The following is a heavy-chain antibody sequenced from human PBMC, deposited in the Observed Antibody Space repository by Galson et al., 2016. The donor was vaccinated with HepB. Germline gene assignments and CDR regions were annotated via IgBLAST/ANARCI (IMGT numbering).Heavy chain of an antibody. J-gene: IGHJ3*02. CDR1: GFSLSTSGVG. Sequence: PALVKPTQTLTLTCTFAGFSLSTSGVGVGWIRQPPGKALEWLALIYWDDDKRYSPSLKNSLTITKDTSKNQVVLTMTTMDPVDTATYYCAHIKGQLLTDAFDIWGQGTMVTVSS. CDR2: IYWDDDK. V-gene: IGHV2-5*02. D-gene: IGHD2-2*01. CDR3: AHIKGQLLTDAFDI.